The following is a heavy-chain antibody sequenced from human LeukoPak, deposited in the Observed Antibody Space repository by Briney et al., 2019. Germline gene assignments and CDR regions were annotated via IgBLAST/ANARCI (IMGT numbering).Heavy chain of an antibody. V-gene: IGHV3-30*03. J-gene: IGHJ6*02. CDR1: GFTFSSYG. CDR2: ISYDGINK. CDR3: ATPWLYGDYGPGDV. Sequence: GGSRRLSCAASGFTFSSYGMHWGRHAPGKGLEGVEFISYDGINKNYADSVNGRFTISRDNSKNTLYLQMNSLRAEDTAVYDCATPWLYGDYGPGDVWGQGTTVTASS. D-gene: IGHD4-17*01.